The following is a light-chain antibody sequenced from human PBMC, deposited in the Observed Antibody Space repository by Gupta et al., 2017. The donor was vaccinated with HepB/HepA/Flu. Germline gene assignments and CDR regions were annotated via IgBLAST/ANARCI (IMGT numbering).Light chain of an antibody. J-gene: IGKJ2*04. V-gene: IGKV3-11*01. CDR2: DAS. Sequence: VLTQPPATLSLSPGDRATLSCRASQSVSSYLAWYQQKPGQAPKLLIYDASKRDSGIPARFSGSGSGTDFTLTISSLEPDDFATYYCQQHGSHLCSFGQGTKVEIK. CDR3: QQHGSHLCS. CDR1: QSVSSY.